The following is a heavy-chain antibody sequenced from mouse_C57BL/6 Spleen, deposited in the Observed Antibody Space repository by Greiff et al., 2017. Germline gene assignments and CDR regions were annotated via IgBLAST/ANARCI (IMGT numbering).Heavy chain of an antibody. Sequence: VQLQQSGAELVRPGASVTLSCKASGYTFTDYEMPWVKQTPVHGLEWIGAIDPETGGTAYNQKFQGKATLTADKSSSTAYMELRSLTSEDSAVYYCTKDYYGSSYWYFDVWGTGTTVTVSS. CDR1: GYTFTDYE. CDR2: IDPETGGT. D-gene: IGHD1-1*01. V-gene: IGHV1-15*01. J-gene: IGHJ1*03. CDR3: TKDYYGSSYWYFDV.